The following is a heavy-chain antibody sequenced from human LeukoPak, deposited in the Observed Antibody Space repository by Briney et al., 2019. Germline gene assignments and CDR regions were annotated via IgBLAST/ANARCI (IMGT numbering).Heavy chain of an antibody. V-gene: IGHV4-59*02. CDR3: ARDQRGHDFWSYWY. Sequence: PSETLSLTCTVSGDSVSSYYWSWIRQPPGKGLEWIGYIYYSGSTNYNPSLKSRVTISVDTSKNQFSLKLSSVTAADTAVYYCARDQRGHDFWSYWYWGQGALVTVSS. D-gene: IGHD3-3*01. CDR2: IYYSGST. J-gene: IGHJ4*02. CDR1: GDSVSSYY.